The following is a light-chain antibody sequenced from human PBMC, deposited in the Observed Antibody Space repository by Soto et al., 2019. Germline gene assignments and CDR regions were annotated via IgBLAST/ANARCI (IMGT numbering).Light chain of an antibody. J-gene: IGKJ4*01. V-gene: IGKV3-11*01. CDR3: QQRSDWPLT. CDR1: QSVSNH. CDR2: DSF. Sequence: EVVLTQSPVTLSVSPGERATLSCRASQSVSNHLAWYQQKPGQPPRLLIYDSFNRAAGIPDRFSGSGSGTDFTLTISSLEPEDFAVYYCQQRSDWPLTFGGGTKVDIK.